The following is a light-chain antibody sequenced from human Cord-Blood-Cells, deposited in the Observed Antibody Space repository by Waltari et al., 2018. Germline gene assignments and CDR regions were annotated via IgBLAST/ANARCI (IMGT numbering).Light chain of an antibody. J-gene: IGLJ2*01. Sequence: QSALTQPPSASGSPGQSVTISCTGTSSAVGCYNCVSWYQQHPGKAPKRMIYEVSKRPSGVPDHFSGSKSGNTASLTVSGLQAEDEADYYCSSYAGSNVVFGGGTKLTVL. CDR2: EVS. V-gene: IGLV2-8*01. CDR1: SSAVGCYNC. CDR3: SSYAGSNVV.